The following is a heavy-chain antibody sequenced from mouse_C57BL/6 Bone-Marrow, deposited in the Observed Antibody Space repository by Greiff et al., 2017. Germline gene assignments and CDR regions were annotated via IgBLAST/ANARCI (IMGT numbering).Heavy chain of an antibody. J-gene: IGHJ2*01. V-gene: IGHV1-47*01. CDR2: FHPYNDDT. D-gene: IGHD5-1*01. CDR3: TRSSTFLYYFDY. CDR1: GYTFTTYP. Sequence: VQLQQSGAELVKPGASVKMSCKASGYTFTTYPIEWMKQNHGKSLEWIGNFHPYNDDTKYNEKFKGKATLTVEKSSNTVYLELSLLTSDDSAVYYWTRSSTFLYYFDYWGQGTTLTVSS.